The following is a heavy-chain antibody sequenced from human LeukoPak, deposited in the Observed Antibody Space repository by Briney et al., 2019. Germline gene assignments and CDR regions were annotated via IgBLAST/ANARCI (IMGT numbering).Heavy chain of an antibody. CDR1: GFTFSNYG. CDR2: ISGSGGTT. CDR3: AKDPYQLRSAREYYFNY. J-gene: IGHJ4*02. V-gene: IGHV3-23*01. D-gene: IGHD5-18*01. Sequence: GGTLRLSCAASGFTFSNYGMSWVRQAPGKGLEWVSAISGSGGTTYYADSVKGRFTISRDNAKNSLYLQMNSLRAEDTAVYYCAKDPYQLRSAREYYFNYWGQGTLVTASS.